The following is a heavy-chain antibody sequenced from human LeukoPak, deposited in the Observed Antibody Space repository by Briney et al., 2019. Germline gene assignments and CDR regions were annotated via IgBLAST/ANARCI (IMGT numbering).Heavy chain of an antibody. CDR1: GLTFTSSA. Sequence: GGSLRLSCVASGLTFTSSAMSWVRQAPGRGLEWVSAITGSGGRTYYADSVKGRFTIYRDNAKNTLYLQMNSLRVEDTAVYYCADIVPGARDWGQGTLVTVSS. CDR3: ADIVPGARD. CDR2: ITGSGGRT. V-gene: IGHV3-23*01. D-gene: IGHD2-2*01. J-gene: IGHJ4*02.